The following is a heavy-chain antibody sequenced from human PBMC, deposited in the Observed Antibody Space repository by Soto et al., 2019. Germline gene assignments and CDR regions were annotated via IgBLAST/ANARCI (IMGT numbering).Heavy chain of an antibody. CDR3: SRVDPGETSPFDH. Sequence: GAAGKDSCQASRYTLPSYYIHWVRQAPGQGLEWMGWINPFDGSRMFAQSFQGRVTMTRDTSTSTVYMEVSSLRSEHTAVYYCSRVDPGETSPFDHWG. CDR2: INPFDGSR. CDR1: RYTLPSYY. V-gene: IGHV1-46*03. J-gene: IGHJ4*01. D-gene: IGHD3-10*01.